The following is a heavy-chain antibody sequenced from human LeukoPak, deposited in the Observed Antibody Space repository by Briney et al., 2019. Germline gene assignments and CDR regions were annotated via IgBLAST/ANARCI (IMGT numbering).Heavy chain of an antibody. V-gene: IGHV1-2*02. CDR1: GYTFTGYY. D-gene: IGHD6-19*01. J-gene: IGHJ4*02. CDR3: ARENNSGWYRKAAFDY. CDR2: INSNGGCT. Sequence: ASVKVSCKGSGYTFTGYYMHGVRQTPGQGRDWVGWINSNGGCTNFAQKFQGRVTLTRDTSITTAYLEVNRLESDDTAIYYCARENNSGWYRKAAFDYWGQGALVTVTS.